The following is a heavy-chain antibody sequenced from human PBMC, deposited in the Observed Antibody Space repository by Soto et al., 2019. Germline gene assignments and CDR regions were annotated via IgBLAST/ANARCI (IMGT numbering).Heavy chain of an antibody. Sequence: QVQLQESGPGLVKPSQTLSLTCTVSGGSISSGGYYWSWIRQHPGKGLEWIGYIYYSGSTYYNPSLKSRVTISVDTSKNQFPLKLSSVTAADTAVYYCARAESDYSKSDWFDPWGQGTLVTVSS. CDR1: GGSISSGGYY. CDR3: ARAESDYSKSDWFDP. D-gene: IGHD4-4*01. V-gene: IGHV4-31*03. CDR2: IYYSGST. J-gene: IGHJ5*02.